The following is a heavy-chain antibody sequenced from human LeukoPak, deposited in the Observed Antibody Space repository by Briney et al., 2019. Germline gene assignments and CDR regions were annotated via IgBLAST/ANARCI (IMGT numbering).Heavy chain of an antibody. CDR3: ARFNYDSSVPDAFDI. V-gene: IGHV3-11*04. J-gene: IGHJ3*02. CDR1: GFTFSDYY. D-gene: IGHD3-22*01. Sequence: GGSLRLSCAASGFTFSDYYMSWNRQAPGKGLEWVSYISSSGSTIYYADSVKGRFTISRDNAKNSLYLQMNSLRAEDTAVYYCARFNYDSSVPDAFDIWGQGTMVTVSS. CDR2: ISSSGSTI.